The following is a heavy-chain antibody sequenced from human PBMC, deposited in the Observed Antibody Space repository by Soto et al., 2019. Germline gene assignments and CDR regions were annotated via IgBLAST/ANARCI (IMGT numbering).Heavy chain of an antibody. CDR1: GYTFTSYG. CDR3: AGAQLDGICSGGSCYKTPEYSQH. D-gene: IGHD2-15*01. CDR2: ISAYNGNT. Sequence: ASVRVSCKASGYTFTSYGISWVREAPGQGLEWMGWISAYNGNTNYAQKLQGRVTMTTDTSTSTAYMELRSLRSDDTAVYYCAGAQLDGICSGGSCYKTPEYSQHWGQGTLVTVSS. V-gene: IGHV1-18*04. J-gene: IGHJ1*01.